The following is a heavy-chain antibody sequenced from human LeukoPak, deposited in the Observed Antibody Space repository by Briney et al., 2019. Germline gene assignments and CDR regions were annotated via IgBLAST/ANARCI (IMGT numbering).Heavy chain of an antibody. Sequence: SETLSLTCTVSGGSISSSSYYWGWIRQPPGKGLEWIGSIYYSGSTYYNPSLKSRVTISVDTSKNQFSLKLSSVTAADTAVYYCARLHFGGNYGYYYYYMDVWGKGTTVTFSS. V-gene: IGHV4-39*01. CDR2: IYYSGST. D-gene: IGHD4-23*01. J-gene: IGHJ6*03. CDR3: ARLHFGGNYGYYYYYMDV. CDR1: GGSISSSSYY.